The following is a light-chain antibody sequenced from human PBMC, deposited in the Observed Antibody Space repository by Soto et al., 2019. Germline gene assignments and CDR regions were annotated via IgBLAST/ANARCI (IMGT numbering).Light chain of an antibody. Sequence: EFVLTQSPATLSLSPGERATLSCKTSQSVSSYLAWYQQKPGQAPRLLIYDASNRATGIPARFSGTGSGTDFTLTISNLEPEDFATYYCQHYNSYSEAFGQGTKVELK. J-gene: IGKJ1*01. V-gene: IGKV3-11*01. CDR3: QHYNSYSEA. CDR2: DAS. CDR1: QSVSSY.